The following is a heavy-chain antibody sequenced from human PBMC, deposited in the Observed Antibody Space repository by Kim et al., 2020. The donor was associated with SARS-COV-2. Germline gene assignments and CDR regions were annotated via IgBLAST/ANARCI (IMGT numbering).Heavy chain of an antibody. V-gene: IGHV4-38-2*01. J-gene: IGHJ4*02. Sequence: SETLSLTCAVSSYSISTDYYWGWIRQPPGKGLEWIGSFDHRGSAYYNPSLRSRVTISVDTSKNQFSLKLSSLTAADTAVYYCARVGFNKTSASRYWGPGTLVTVSS. CDR2: FDHRGSA. CDR3: ARVGFNKTSASRY. D-gene: IGHD3-16*02. CDR1: SYSISTDYY.